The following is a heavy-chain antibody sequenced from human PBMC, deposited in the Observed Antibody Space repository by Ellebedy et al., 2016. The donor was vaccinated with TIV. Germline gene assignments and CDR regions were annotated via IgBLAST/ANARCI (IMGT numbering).Heavy chain of an antibody. V-gene: IGHV3-23*01. J-gene: IGHJ4*02. CDR2: ISSNGVST. CDR3: AKWSQGVDYDY. Sequence: GESLKISCTASGFTFSSYTMNWVHQAPGKGLEWVSAISSNGVSTFYADSVKGRFTISKDNSKNTLYLQMNILRAEDTAVYYCAKWSQGVDYDYWGQGTLVTVSS. D-gene: IGHD3-10*01. CDR1: GFTFSSYT.